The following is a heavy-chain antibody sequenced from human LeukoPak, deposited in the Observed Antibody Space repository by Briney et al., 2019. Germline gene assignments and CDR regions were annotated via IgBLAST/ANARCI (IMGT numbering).Heavy chain of an antibody. CDR1: GLTFSSYG. D-gene: IGHD3-10*01. CDR3: AKDSATYGRFDY. J-gene: IGHJ4*02. Sequence: GGSLRLSCAASGLTFSSYGMHWVRQAPGKGLEWVAVIWYDGSNKNYVDSVKGRFTISRDNSKNTVYLQLNSLRAEDTAVYFCAKDSATYGRFDYWGQGTLVTVSS. CDR2: IWYDGSNK. V-gene: IGHV3-33*06.